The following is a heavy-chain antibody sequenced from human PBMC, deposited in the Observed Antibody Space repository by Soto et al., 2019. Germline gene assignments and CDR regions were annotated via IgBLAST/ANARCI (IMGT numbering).Heavy chain of an antibody. V-gene: IGHV3-49*03. CDR3: TRGAITIFGVVSPFGFDP. Sequence: PGGSLRLSCTASGFTFGDYAMSWFRQAPGKGLEWVGFIRSRAYGGTTEYAASVKGRFTISRDDSKSIAYLQMNSLKTEDTAVYYCTRGAITIFGVVSPFGFDPWGQGTLVTVSS. CDR2: IRSRAYGGTT. J-gene: IGHJ5*02. CDR1: GFTFGDYA. D-gene: IGHD3-3*01.